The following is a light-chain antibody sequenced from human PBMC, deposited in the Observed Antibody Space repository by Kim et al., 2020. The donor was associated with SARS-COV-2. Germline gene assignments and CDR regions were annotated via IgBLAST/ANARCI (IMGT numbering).Light chain of an antibody. CDR2: GAS. J-gene: IGKJ2*01. Sequence: SPGERATLSCRASQSVSSSYLAWYQQKPGQAPRLLIYGASSRATGIPDRFSGSGSGTDFTLTISRLELEDFAVYYCQQYGSSPRYTFGQGTKLEI. V-gene: IGKV3-20*01. CDR1: QSVSSSY. CDR3: QQYGSSPRYT.